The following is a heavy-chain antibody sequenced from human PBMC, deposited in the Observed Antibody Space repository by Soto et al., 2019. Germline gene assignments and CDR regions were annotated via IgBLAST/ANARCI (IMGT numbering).Heavy chain of an antibody. J-gene: IGHJ4*02. CDR3: ARAGGLGAVAVDY. CDR1: GGSISSGGYS. Sequence: QLQLQESGSGLVKPSQTLSLTCAVSGGSISSGGYSWSWIRQPPGKGLEWIGYIYHGSTYYNPSLKSRVTISVDTSKNQFSLKLSSVTAADTAVYYCARAGGLGAVAVDYCGQVTLVTVSS. V-gene: IGHV4-30-2*01. D-gene: IGHD6-19*01. CDR2: IYHGST.